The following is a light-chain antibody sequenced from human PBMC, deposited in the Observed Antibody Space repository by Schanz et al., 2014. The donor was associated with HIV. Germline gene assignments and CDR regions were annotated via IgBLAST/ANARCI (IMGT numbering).Light chain of an antibody. CDR2: ANN. CDR3: GTWDSSLRAVV. V-gene: IGLV1-40*01. Sequence: QSVLTQPPSVSGAPGQRVTISCTGSSSNIGAGYDVHWYQQLPGTAPKLLIFANNNRPSGVPDRFSGSKSGTSATLGITGLQTGDEADYYCGTWDSSLRAVVFGGGTKLTVL. J-gene: IGLJ3*02. CDR1: SSNIGAGYD.